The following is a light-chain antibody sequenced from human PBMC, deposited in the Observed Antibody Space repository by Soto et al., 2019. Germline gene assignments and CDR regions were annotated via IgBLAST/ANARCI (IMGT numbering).Light chain of an antibody. CDR3: RHYRTS. J-gene: IGKJ4*01. CDR1: QGVSSSY. CDR2: GAS. Sequence: EIVLTQSPGTLSLSPGERATLACRASQGVSSSYLAWYQQKPGQPPRLLIYGASSRATGIPDRFSGSGSGTDFTLTITRLEPEDFAVYYCRHYRTSFGGGTKVEIK. V-gene: IGKV3-20*01.